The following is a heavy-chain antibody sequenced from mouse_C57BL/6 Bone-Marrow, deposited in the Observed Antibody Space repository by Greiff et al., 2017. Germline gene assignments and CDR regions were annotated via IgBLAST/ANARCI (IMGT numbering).Heavy chain of an antibody. J-gene: IGHJ2*01. CDR2: IDPENGDT. V-gene: IGHV14-4*01. CDR1: GFNIKDDY. Sequence: EVQLQQSGAELVRPGASVKLSCTASGFNIKDDYMHWVKQRPEQGLEWIGWIDPENGDTEYASKFQGKATITADTSSNTAYLQLSSLTSEDTAVYYCTIHSNPYYWDQGTTLTVSS. CDR3: TIHSNPYY. D-gene: IGHD2-5*01.